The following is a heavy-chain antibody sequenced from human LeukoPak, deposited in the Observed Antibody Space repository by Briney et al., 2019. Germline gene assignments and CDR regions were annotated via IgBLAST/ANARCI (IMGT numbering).Heavy chain of an antibody. J-gene: IGHJ4*02. CDR3: ARGDAFSGDH. CDR1: GFSFTNFW. Sequence: GGSLRLSCAVSGFSFTNFWMSWVRQAPGRGLEWVANIHPEGNEKYHVESVKGRFTISRDNTKNLLLLQMNGLRVEDTAVYYCARGDAFSGDHWGQGTLVTVSS. V-gene: IGHV3-7*04. CDR2: IHPEGNEK.